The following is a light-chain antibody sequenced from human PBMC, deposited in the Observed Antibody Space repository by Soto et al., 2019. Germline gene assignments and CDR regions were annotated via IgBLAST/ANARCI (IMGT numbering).Light chain of an antibody. J-gene: IGKJ1*01. Sequence: EVVMTHSPATLSVSPGERATLSCRASQSVNANLAWYQQKPGQAPRLLIHGASNRATGIPARFSGSGFGTELILTISSLQSEDFAVYYCQQYNTWLWTFGQGTKVEI. CDR2: GAS. CDR1: QSVNAN. CDR3: QQYNTWLWT. V-gene: IGKV3-15*01.